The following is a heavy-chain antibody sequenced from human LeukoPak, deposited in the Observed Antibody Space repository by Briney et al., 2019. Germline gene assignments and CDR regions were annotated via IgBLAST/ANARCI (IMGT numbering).Heavy chain of an antibody. CDR2: IYTSWST. CDR3: ARHHLGYQLLVFDY. Sequence: SETLSLTCTVSVGSISSYYWSWIRQPPGKGLEWIGYIYTSWSTNYNPSLKSRVTISVDTSKNQFSLKLSSVTAADTAVYYCARHHLGYQLLVFDYWGQGTLVTVSS. V-gene: IGHV4-4*09. D-gene: IGHD2-2*01. J-gene: IGHJ4*02. CDR1: VGSISSYY.